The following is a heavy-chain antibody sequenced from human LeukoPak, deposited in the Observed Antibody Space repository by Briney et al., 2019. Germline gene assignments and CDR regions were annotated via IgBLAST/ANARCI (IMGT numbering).Heavy chain of an antibody. D-gene: IGHD6-13*01. CDR3: ARVGEQQLRYYYYMDV. V-gene: IGHV1-69*13. Sequence: GASVKVSCKASGGTFSSYAISWVRQAPGQGLEWMGGIIPIFGTANYAQKFQGRVTITADESTSTAYMELSSLRSEDTAVYYCARVGEQQLRYYYYMDVWGKGTTVTVSS. CDR2: IIPIFGTA. CDR1: GGTFSSYA. J-gene: IGHJ6*03.